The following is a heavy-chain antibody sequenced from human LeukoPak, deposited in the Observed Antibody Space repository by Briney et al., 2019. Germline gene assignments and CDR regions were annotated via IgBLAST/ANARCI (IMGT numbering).Heavy chain of an antibody. V-gene: IGHV1-69*06. D-gene: IGHD3-16*02. J-gene: IGHJ5*02. CDR1: GYTFTSYG. CDR2: IIPFFGRA. Sequence: SVKVSCKASGYTFTSYGISWVRQAPGQGLEWMGGIIPFFGRADYAQKFQGRVTITADKSTSTAYMDLTSLKSEDTAVYYCARDNNDYVWGSYRYGFDPWGQGTLVTVSS. CDR3: ARDNNDYVWGSYRYGFDP.